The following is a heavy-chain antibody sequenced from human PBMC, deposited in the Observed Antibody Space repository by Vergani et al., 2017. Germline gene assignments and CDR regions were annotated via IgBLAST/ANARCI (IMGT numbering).Heavy chain of an antibody. V-gene: IGHV6-1*01. Sequence: QVQLQQSGPGLVKPSQTLSLTCAISEDSVSSNSAAWNWIRQSPSRGLEWLGRTYYRSKWYNDYAVSVKSRITINPDTSKNQFSLQLNSVTPEDTAVYYCAREGTGATTFAYYYYGMDVWGQGTTVTVSS. J-gene: IGHJ6*02. D-gene: IGHD1-26*01. CDR2: TYYRSKWYN. CDR1: EDSVSSNSAA. CDR3: AREGTGATTFAYYYYGMDV.